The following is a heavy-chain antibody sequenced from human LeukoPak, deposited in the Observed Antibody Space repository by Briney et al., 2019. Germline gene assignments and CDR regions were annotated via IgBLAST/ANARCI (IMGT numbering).Heavy chain of an antibody. J-gene: IGHJ5*02. Sequence: GASVKVSCKASGYTFSGYYIHWVRQAPGQGLEWMRWINPNSGDTHYAQKFQGRVTMTRDTSSSTAYMDLNSLISDDTAVYYCARVQYQLLFEGNWFDPWGQGTLVTVSS. V-gene: IGHV1-2*02. CDR2: INPNSGDT. D-gene: IGHD2-2*01. CDR1: GYTFSGYY. CDR3: ARVQYQLLFEGNWFDP.